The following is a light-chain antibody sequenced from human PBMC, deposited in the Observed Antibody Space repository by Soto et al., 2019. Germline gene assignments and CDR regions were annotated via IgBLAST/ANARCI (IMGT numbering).Light chain of an antibody. J-gene: IGLJ1*01. CDR1: TSDIGSYNY. CDR2: EVN. Sequence: QSVLTQPASVSGSPGQSITVSCTGTTSDIGSYNYVFWYQQHPGKAPKLIIYEVNNRPSGISNRFSGSKSGSAASLTISGLQAEDEADYYCASFTTSSTRVFGTGTRSPS. CDR3: ASFTTSSTRV. V-gene: IGLV2-14*01.